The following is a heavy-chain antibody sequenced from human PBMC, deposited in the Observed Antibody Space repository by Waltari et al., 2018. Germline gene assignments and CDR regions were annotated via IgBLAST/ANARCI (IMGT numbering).Heavy chain of an antibody. CDR3: ARFSLKIDREAGNWFDP. Sequence: QVQLQESGPGLVKPSETLSLTCTVSGGSISSYYWSWIRQPPGKGLEWIGYIYYSGSTNYTPSLKSRVTISVDTSKNQFSLKLSSVTAADTAVYYCARFSLKIDREAGNWFDPWGQGTLVTVSS. J-gene: IGHJ5*02. CDR2: IYYSGST. D-gene: IGHD6-13*01. V-gene: IGHV4-59*01. CDR1: GGSISSYY.